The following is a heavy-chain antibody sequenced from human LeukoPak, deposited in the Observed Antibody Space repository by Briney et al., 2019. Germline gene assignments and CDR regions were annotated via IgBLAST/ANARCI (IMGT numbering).Heavy chain of an antibody. D-gene: IGHD4-23*01. J-gene: IGHJ4*02. CDR1: GGSISSYY. Sequence: PSETLCLTCTVSGGSISSYYWSWIRQPPGKGLEWIGYIYYSGSTNYNPSLKSRVTISVDTSKNQFSLKLSSVTAADTAVYYCARDYGGTYWGQGTLVTVSS. CDR3: ARDYGGTY. V-gene: IGHV4-59*01. CDR2: IYYSGST.